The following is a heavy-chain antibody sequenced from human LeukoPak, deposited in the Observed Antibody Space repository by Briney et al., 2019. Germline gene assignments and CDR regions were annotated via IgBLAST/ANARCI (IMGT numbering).Heavy chain of an antibody. CDR3: ARHGGYYYGSGSTTDYFGP. D-gene: IGHD3-10*01. Sequence: PGESLKISCKGSGYSFTTYWIGWVRQMPGKGLEWMGIIYPGDSDTRYNPSFEGQVTISADKSNSTAYLQWSTLKASDTAMYYCARHGGYYYGSGSTTDYFGPWGQGTLVTVSS. J-gene: IGHJ5*02. CDR2: IYPGDSDT. CDR1: GYSFTTYW. V-gene: IGHV5-51*01.